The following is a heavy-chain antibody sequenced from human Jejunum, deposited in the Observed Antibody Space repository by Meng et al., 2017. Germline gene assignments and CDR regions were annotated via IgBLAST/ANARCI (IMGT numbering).Heavy chain of an antibody. V-gene: IGHV3-33*01. J-gene: IGHJ2*01. CDR2: LWSDESNQ. D-gene: IGHD6-19*01. CDR1: GFTLRNYG. Sequence: QVQLVESGGGWVLPGRSLRLSCAASGFTLRNYGMHWVRQAPGKGLELVALLWSDESNQNYADSVKGRFTISKDKSKNTLYLQMNSLRAEDTAVYYCARDSDTSGRHWYFDLWGRGTLVTVSS. CDR3: ARDSDTSGRHWYFDL.